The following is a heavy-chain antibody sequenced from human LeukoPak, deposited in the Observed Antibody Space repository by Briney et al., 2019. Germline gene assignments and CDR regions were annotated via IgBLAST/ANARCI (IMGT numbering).Heavy chain of an antibody. CDR1: GFTFSISD. CDR3: ARDGSRGNLVTAPDY. CDR2: ITSSTIYI. Sequence: GGSLRLSCAASGFTFSISDMSWVRQAPGKGLEWVSSITSSTIYIYYADSVKGRFTISRDNAKNSLFLQMNSLRAEDTAVYYCARDGSRGNLVTAPDYWGQGTLVTVSS. V-gene: IGHV3-21*01. J-gene: IGHJ4*02. D-gene: IGHD2-21*02.